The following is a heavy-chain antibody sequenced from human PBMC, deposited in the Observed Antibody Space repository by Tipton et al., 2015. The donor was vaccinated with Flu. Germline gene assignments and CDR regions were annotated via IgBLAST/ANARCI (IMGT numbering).Heavy chain of an antibody. CDR3: ARGEATEEYVDWFFDY. CDR2: IIPILGIA. J-gene: IGHJ4*02. Sequence: QVQLVQSGAEVKKPGSSVKVSCKASGGTFSSYAISWVRQAPGQGLEWMGGIIPILGIANYAQKFQSRVTITADESTSTAYMELSSLRAEDTAVYYCARGEATEEYVDWFFDYWGQGTLVTVSS. D-gene: IGHD3-9*01. V-gene: IGHV1-69*01. CDR1: GGTFSSYA.